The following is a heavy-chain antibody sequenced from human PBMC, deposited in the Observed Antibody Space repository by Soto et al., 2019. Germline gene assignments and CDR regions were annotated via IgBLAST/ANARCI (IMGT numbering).Heavy chain of an antibody. CDR1: GGSISSGGYY. J-gene: IGHJ5*02. Sequence: SETLSLTCTVSGGSISSGGYYWSWIRQHPGKGLEWIGYIYYSGSTYYNPSLKSRVTISVDTSKNQLSLKLSSVTAADTAVYYCARAGNYYGSGSIPPGWFDPWGQGTLVTVSS. CDR3: ARAGNYYGSGSIPPGWFDP. V-gene: IGHV4-31*02. D-gene: IGHD3-10*01. CDR2: IYYSGST.